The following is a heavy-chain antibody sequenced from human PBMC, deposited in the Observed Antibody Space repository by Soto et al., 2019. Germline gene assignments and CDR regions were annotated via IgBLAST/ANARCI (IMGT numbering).Heavy chain of an antibody. CDR1: GYTFTTYY. J-gene: IGHJ4*02. Sequence: QVQLVQSGAEVKKPGASVKVSCNASGYTFTTYYIHWVRQAPGQGLEWMGIINPSGGSTTYAQKFPGRVTMTRDTSTSTVYMELSSLTSEDTAVYYCARSDFDWLSQARYYFDYWGQGTLVTVSS. CDR2: INPSGGST. D-gene: IGHD3-9*01. CDR3: ARSDFDWLSQARYYFDY. V-gene: IGHV1-46*01.